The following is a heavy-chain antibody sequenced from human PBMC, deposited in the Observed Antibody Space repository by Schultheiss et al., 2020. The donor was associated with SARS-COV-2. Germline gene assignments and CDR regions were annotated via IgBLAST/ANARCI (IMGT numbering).Heavy chain of an antibody. D-gene: IGHD4-11*01. V-gene: IGHV4-31*01. CDR2: IYYSGST. CDR1: GASISSDGYY. CDR3: ARLAMVPMGDYSNNYYGMDV. Sequence: SQTLSLTCTVSGASISSDGYYWSWIRQHPGKGPEWIGSIYYSGSTYYNPSLKSLVTISVDTSKNQFSLKLSSVTAADTAVYYCARLAMVPMGDYSNNYYGMDVWGQGTTVTVSS. J-gene: IGHJ6*02.